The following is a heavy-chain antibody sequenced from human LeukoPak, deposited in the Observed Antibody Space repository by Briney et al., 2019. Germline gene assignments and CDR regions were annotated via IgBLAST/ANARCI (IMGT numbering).Heavy chain of an antibody. Sequence: GGSLRLSCAASGFTFDDYAMHWVRQSPEKGLEWVCFITGDGARAYYADSVKGRFTISRDNAKNSVFLQMNSLGSEDTALYYCAKDVSNSGWTSWGQGTLVTVSS. J-gene: IGHJ4*02. D-gene: IGHD6-19*01. CDR3: AKDVSNSGWTS. CDR1: GFTFDDYA. CDR2: ITGDGARA. V-gene: IGHV3-43*02.